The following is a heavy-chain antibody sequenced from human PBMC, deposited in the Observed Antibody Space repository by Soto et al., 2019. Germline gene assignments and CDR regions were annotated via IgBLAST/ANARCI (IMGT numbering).Heavy chain of an antibody. CDR2: INHSGNA. V-gene: IGHV4-34*01. CDR1: GGSFRGYY. CDR3: ARNYCSGGSCYLCFDS. Sequence: SETLSLTCAVYGGSFRGYYWSWIRQPPGEGLQWIGEINHSGNANYNPSLKSRVTISIDTSKNQFSLRLNSLNAADTAVYYCARNYCSGGSCYLCFDSWGQGTPVTVSS. J-gene: IGHJ4*02. D-gene: IGHD2-15*01.